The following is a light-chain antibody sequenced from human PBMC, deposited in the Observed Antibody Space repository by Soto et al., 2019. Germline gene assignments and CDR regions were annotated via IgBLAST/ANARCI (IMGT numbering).Light chain of an antibody. CDR1: HSVSSSY. J-gene: IGKJ2*01. V-gene: IGKV3-20*01. Sequence: EIVLTQSPGTLSLSPGERATLSCRASHSVSSSYLAWYQQNPGQAPSLPIYGASTRSTAIPDRFSGSGSGTDFTLTISRLEPEDFAVYYCQQYGSSPPYTFGQGTKLEIK. CDR3: QQYGSSPPYT. CDR2: GAS.